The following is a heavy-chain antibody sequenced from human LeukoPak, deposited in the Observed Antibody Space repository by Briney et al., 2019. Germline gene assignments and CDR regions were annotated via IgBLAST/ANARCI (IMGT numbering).Heavy chain of an antibody. Sequence: ASVTVSCKASGGTFSSYAISWVRQAPGQGLEWMGGIIPIFGTANYAQKFQGRVTITADESTSTAYMELSSLRSEDTAVYYCARDRTYDFWSGYSSGPGEYYGMDVWGQGTTVTVSS. CDR3: ARDRTYDFWSGYSSGPGEYYGMDV. CDR2: IIPIFGTA. D-gene: IGHD3-3*01. V-gene: IGHV1-69*01. J-gene: IGHJ6*02. CDR1: GGTFSSYA.